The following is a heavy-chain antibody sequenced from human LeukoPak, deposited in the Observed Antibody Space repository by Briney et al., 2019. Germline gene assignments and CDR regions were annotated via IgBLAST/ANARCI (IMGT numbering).Heavy chain of an antibody. J-gene: IGHJ1*01. CDR1: GGTFSSYA. D-gene: IGHD3-22*01. CDR2: IIPIFGTA. Sequence: ASVKVSCKAPGGTFSSYAISWVRQAPGQGLEWMGGIIPIFGTANYAQKFQGRVTITADESTSTAYMELSSLRSEDTAVYYCARDLGYYYDSSGEYFQHWGQGTLVTVSS. CDR3: ARDLGYYYDSSGEYFQH. V-gene: IGHV1-69*13.